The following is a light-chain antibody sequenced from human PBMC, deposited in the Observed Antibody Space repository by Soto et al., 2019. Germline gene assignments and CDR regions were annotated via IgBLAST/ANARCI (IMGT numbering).Light chain of an antibody. J-gene: IGKJ5*01. V-gene: IGKV3-11*01. Sequence: EIVLTQSPATLSLSPGERATLSCRASQSVSSYLAWYQQKPGQAPRLLIYDASNRATGIPARFSGSGSGTDFTLTISSLEPEDFAVYYCQQRGDWPPITFGQGTRLET. CDR1: QSVSSY. CDR3: QQRGDWPPIT. CDR2: DAS.